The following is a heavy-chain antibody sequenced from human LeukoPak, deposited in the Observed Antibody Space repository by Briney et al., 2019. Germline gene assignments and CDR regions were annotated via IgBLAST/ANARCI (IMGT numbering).Heavy chain of an antibody. V-gene: IGHV4-59*01. CDR2: IYYSGST. CDR1: GGSISSYY. D-gene: IGHD6-19*01. J-gene: IGHJ3*02. Sequence: SETLSLTCTVSGGSISSYYWSWIRQPPGKGLEWIGYIYYSGSTNYNPSLKSRDTISVDTSKNQFSLKLSSVTAADTAVYYCARDQHIAVAGIDAFDTWGQGTMVTVSS. CDR3: ARDQHIAVAGIDAFDT.